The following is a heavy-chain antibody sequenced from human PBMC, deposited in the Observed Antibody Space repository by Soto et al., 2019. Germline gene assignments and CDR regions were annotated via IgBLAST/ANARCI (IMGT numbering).Heavy chain of an antibody. Sequence: EVQLLESGGGLVQPGGSLRLSCATSGFTFSNYAMSWVRQAPGKGLEWVSAISGSGGSTYYADSVKGRFTISRDNSKNTVYLQMNSLRAEDTAVYYCAKVKVDWNYAWGQGTLVTVSS. J-gene: IGHJ4*02. V-gene: IGHV3-23*01. D-gene: IGHD1-7*01. CDR1: GFTFSNYA. CDR3: AKVKVDWNYA. CDR2: ISGSGGST.